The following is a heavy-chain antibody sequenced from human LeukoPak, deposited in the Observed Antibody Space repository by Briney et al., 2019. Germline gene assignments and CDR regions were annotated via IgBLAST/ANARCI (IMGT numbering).Heavy chain of an antibody. J-gene: IGHJ4*02. CDR3: AGNWYLDD. V-gene: IGHV3-7*01. D-gene: IGHD6-13*01. CDR1: GFTFSSYT. Sequence: GGSLRLSCAASGFTFSSYTMHWVRQAPGKGLEWVTNIKEDGNEKYYVDSVKGRFTISRDNAKNSLYLQMNSLRAEDTAVYYCAGNWYLDDWGQGTLVTVSS. CDR2: IKEDGNEK.